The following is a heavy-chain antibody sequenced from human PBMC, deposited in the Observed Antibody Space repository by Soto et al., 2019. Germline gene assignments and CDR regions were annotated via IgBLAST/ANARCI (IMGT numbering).Heavy chain of an antibody. D-gene: IGHD3-10*01. CDR1: GFTFGDYA. CDR3: SREPYGSGSYYYYYYYGMDV. Sequence: GGSLRLSCTASGFTFGDYAMSWVRQAPGKGLEWVGFIRSKAYGGRTEYAASVKGRFTISRDDSKSIAYLQMNSLKTEDTDVYYCSREPYGSGSYYYYYYYGMDVWGQGTTVTVSS. CDR2: IRSKAYGGRT. J-gene: IGHJ6*02. V-gene: IGHV3-49*04.